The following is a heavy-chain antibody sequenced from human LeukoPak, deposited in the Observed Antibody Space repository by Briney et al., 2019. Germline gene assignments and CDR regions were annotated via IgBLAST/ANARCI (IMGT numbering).Heavy chain of an antibody. CDR1: GYTFTSYG. V-gene: IGHV1-18*01. D-gene: IGHD5-12*01. J-gene: IGHJ4*02. CDR2: INPSGGRT. Sequence: ASVKVSCKASGYTFTSYGISWVRQAPGQGLEWMGIINPSGGRTRYAQKFQGRVTMTRDTSASTAYMELRSLKSDDTAVYYCARESNGGYGFDYWGQGTPVTVAS. CDR3: ARESNGGYGFDY.